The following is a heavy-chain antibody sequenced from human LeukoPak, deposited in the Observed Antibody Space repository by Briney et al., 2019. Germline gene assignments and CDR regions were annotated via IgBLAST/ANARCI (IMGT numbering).Heavy chain of an antibody. CDR2: IYYSGNT. D-gene: IGHD6-19*01. J-gene: IGHJ4*02. CDR3: ARVIRQYSSDRLDH. V-gene: IGHV4-31*03. CDR1: GGSISSGGYY. Sequence: TSETLSLTCNVSGGSISSGGYYWSWIRQQPGKGLEWIGDIYYSGNTYYNPSLKSRVTISADTSKNQFSLKLSSVTAADTAVYYCARVIRQYSSDRLDHWGQGMLVTVSS.